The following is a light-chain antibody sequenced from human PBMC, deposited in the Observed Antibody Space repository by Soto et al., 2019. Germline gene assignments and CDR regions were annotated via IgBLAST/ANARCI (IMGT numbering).Light chain of an antibody. CDR3: QQFDDLPYT. V-gene: IGKV1-33*01. J-gene: IGKJ2*01. CDR1: QDISNW. CDR2: NAS. Sequence: DIQMTQSPSSLSASVGDRVTISCRASQDISNWLSWCQQKPGKAPKLLIFNASHLETGVPSRFSGSGSGTDFTFTISGLQPEDFAAYYCQQFDDLPYTFGQGTKLEI.